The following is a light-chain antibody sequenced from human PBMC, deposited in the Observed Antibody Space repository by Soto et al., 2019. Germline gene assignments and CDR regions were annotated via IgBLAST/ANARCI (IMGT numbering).Light chain of an antibody. Sequence: QSALTQPASVSGSPGQSITISCTGTSSDVGAFNFVSWYQQHPGKAPKLMIYDVRHRPSGVSDRFSGSKSGNTASLTISGLQAEDEADYYCNSYTSSSTYVFGSGTKLTVL. CDR2: DVR. V-gene: IGLV2-14*03. CDR3: NSYTSSSTYV. J-gene: IGLJ1*01. CDR1: SSDVGAFNF.